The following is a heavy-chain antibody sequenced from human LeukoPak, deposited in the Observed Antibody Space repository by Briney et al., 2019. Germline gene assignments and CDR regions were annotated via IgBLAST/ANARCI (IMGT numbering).Heavy chain of an antibody. CDR3: ARDTVLLWFGEYFDY. J-gene: IGHJ4*02. V-gene: IGHV3-30*04. Sequence: PGRSLRLSCAASGFTFSSYAMHWVRQAPGKGLEWVAVISYDGSNKYNADSVKGRFTISRDNSKNTLYLQMNSLRAEDTAVYYCARDTVLLWFGEYFDYWGQGTLVTVSS. D-gene: IGHD3-10*01. CDR2: ISYDGSNK. CDR1: GFTFSSYA.